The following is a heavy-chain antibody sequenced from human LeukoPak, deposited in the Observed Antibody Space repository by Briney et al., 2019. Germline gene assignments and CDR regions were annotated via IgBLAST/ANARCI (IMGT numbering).Heavy chain of an antibody. J-gene: IGHJ4*02. V-gene: IGHV4-39*01. D-gene: IGHD6-19*01. CDR2: IYYSGST. CDR3: ARPVAVAGIVDY. CDR1: GGSISSSSYY. Sequence: SETLSLTCTVSGGSISSSSYYWRWIRQPPGRGLEWNGCIYYSGSTYYNPSLKSRVTISVDTSKNQFSLKRSAGASADTGAYFCARPVAVAGIVDYWRGGTLVTVFS.